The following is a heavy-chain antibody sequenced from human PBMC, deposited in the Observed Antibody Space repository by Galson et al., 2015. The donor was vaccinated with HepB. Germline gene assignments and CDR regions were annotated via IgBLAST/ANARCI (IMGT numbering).Heavy chain of an antibody. Sequence: QSGAEVKKPGESLRISCKASGVTFSSCGISWLRQAPGQGLEWMGGIIPLFGSANYAQKLQGRVRITADESTSTTYMELSSLKSEDTALYYCARQYDSSGYYAYWGQGTLVTVSS. V-gene: IGHV1-69*01. CDR1: GVTFSSCG. CDR3: ARQYDSSGYYAY. D-gene: IGHD3-22*01. J-gene: IGHJ4*02. CDR2: IIPLFGSA.